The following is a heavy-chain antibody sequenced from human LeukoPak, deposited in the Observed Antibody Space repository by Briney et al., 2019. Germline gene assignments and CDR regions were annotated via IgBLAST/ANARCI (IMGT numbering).Heavy chain of an antibody. J-gene: IGHJ4*02. V-gene: IGHV4-39*01. D-gene: IGHD2-2*01. CDR1: GGSISSGSYY. Sequence: KPSETLSLTCTVSGGSISSGSYYWGWIRQPPGKGLEWIGSIYYSGSTYYNPSLKSRVTISVDTSKNQFSLKLSSVTAADTGLFYCARQGENCTSTSCYRFFDHWGQGTLVTVSS. CDR2: IYYSGST. CDR3: ARQGENCTSTSCYRFFDH.